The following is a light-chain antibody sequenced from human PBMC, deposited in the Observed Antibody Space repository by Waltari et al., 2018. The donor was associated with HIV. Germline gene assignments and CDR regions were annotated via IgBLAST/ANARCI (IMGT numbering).Light chain of an antibody. Sequence: IVLTLSPGPLSLSPGARSTLSCSATQRISGGSLAWYQQKPGQAPRVLIYGASNRTTGIPDRYSCSGSGTDFTLTISRLEPEDCAVYFCQQHGASPPLTFGGGTKVEIK. CDR2: GAS. V-gene: IGKV3-20*01. J-gene: IGKJ4*01. CDR1: QRISGGS. CDR3: QQHGASPPLT.